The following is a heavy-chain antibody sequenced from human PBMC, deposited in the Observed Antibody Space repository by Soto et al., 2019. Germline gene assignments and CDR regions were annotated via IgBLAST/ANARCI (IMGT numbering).Heavy chain of an antibody. V-gene: IGHV2-5*02. CDR3: AHKGARGSGWYVERTFDY. CDR1: GFSLSTSGVT. CDR2: IYWDDDK. Sequence: QITLKESGPTVVKPTQTLTLTCTFSGFSLSTSGVTVGWIRQPPGKALEWLALIYWDDDKRYSPALKSRLTIPKDPSKNQVALTMPNMDPVDTATYYCAHKGARGSGWYVERTFDYWGQGTLVTVSS. J-gene: IGHJ4*02. D-gene: IGHD6-19*01.